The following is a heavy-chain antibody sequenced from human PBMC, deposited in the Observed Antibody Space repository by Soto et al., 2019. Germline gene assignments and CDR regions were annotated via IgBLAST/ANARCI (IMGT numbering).Heavy chain of an antibody. CDR1: GGSFDAYY. Sequence: QVQLQQWRAGLLKPSETLSLTCAVYGGSFDAYYWSWIRQPPGKGLEWIGEISHGGNTNYNPSLKSRVTISVDTSKNQFSLKLSSVTAADTAVYYCATSGRQQLVRRNWFDPWGQGALVIVSS. CDR2: ISHGGNT. V-gene: IGHV4-34*01. D-gene: IGHD6-13*01. J-gene: IGHJ5*02. CDR3: ATSGRQQLVRRNWFDP.